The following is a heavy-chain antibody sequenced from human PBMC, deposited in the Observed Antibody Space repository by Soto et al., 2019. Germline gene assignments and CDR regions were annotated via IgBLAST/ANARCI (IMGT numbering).Heavy chain of an antibody. CDR2: IFSNDEK. CDR1: GFSLSNARMG. CDR3: ARIRGGRYYDFWRCYPTPPYHYGMEV. Sequence: SGPTLVNPTETLTLTCAVSGFSLSNARMGVSWIRQPPGKALEWLAHIFSNDEKSYSTSLKSRLTISKDTSKSQVVLTMTNMDPVDTATYYCARIRGGRYYDFWRCYPTPPYHYGMEVWGQGTTVTVSS. J-gene: IGHJ6*02. D-gene: IGHD3-3*01. V-gene: IGHV2-26*01.